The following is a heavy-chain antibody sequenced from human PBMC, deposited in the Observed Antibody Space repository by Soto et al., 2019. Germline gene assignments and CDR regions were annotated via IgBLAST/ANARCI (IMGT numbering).Heavy chain of an antibody. D-gene: IGHD3-3*01. CDR2: ISGSAAGT. J-gene: IGHJ4*02. Sequence: SGGSLRLSCAASGFTFSSYGMSWVRQLPGKGLEWVSAISGSAAGTYYADSVKGRFTISRDTSKSTVYLQMNSLRAEDTAVYYCAKDSATFGRFDYWGQGTLVTVSS. CDR1: GFTFSSYG. CDR3: AKDSATFGRFDY. V-gene: IGHV3-23*01.